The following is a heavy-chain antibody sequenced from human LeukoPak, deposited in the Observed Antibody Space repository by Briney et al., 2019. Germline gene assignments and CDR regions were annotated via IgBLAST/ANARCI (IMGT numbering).Heavy chain of an antibody. D-gene: IGHD6-19*01. J-gene: IGHJ4*02. CDR3: ARGVAGIFDY. CDR1: GYTFTGYY. CDR2: ISAYNGNT. Sequence: ASVKVSCKASGYTFTGYYMHWVRQAPGQGLEWMGWISAYNGNTNYAQKLQGRVTMTTDTSTSTAYMELRSLRSDDTAVYYCARGVAGIFDYWGQGTLVTVSS. V-gene: IGHV1-18*04.